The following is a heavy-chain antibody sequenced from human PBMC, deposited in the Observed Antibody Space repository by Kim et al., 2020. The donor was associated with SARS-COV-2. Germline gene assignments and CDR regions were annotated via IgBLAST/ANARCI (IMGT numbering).Heavy chain of an antibody. CDR1: GYTFTSYA. D-gene: IGHD3-10*01. CDR2: INAGNGNT. CDR3: ARDQWFGELSFQYYYYYYGMDV. J-gene: IGHJ6*02. V-gene: IGHV1-3*01. Sequence: ASVKVSCKASGYTFTSYAMHWVRQAPGQRLEWMGWINAGNGNTKYSQKFQGRVTITRDTSASTAYMELSSLRSEDTAVYYCARDQWFGELSFQYYYYYYGMDVWGQGTTVTVSS.